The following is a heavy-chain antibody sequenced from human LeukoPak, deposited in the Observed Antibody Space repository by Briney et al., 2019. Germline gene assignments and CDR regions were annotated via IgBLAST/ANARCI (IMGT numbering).Heavy chain of an antibody. V-gene: IGHV3-9*01. CDR1: GFTFDDYA. D-gene: IGHD1-7*01. CDR2: ISWNSGSI. J-gene: IGHJ4*02. Sequence: PGGSLRLSCAASGFTFDDYAMHWVRQAPGKGLEWVSGISWNSGSIGYADSVKGRFTISRDNAKNSLYLQMNSLRAEDTALYYCAKAAIGKNYYFDYWGQETLVTVSS. CDR3: AKAAIGKNYYFDY.